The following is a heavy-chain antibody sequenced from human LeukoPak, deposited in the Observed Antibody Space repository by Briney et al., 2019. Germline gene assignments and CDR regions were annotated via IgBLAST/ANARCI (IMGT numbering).Heavy chain of an antibody. V-gene: IGHV1-69*06. Sequence: SLKLSCTASGCTFSSYSISWVRQAPGQGLEWLGGIIPICGTTNYAQKFQGRVTITADKSTSTAYMELSSLRSEDTAVYYCARTGTGGDYYYGMDVWGKGTTVTVSS. D-gene: IGHD3-10*01. J-gene: IGHJ6*04. CDR3: ARTGTGGDYYYGMDV. CDR1: GCTFSSYS. CDR2: IIPICGTT.